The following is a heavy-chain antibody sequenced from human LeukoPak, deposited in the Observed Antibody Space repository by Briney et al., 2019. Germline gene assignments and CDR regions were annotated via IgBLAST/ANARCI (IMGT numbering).Heavy chain of an antibody. CDR2: FDPEDGET. V-gene: IGHV1-24*01. J-gene: IGHJ4*02. D-gene: IGHD2-15*01. CDR1: GYTLTELC. CDR3: ATRFRLPFARYFDY. Sequence: ASVKVSCKVSGYTLTELCMHWVRQAPGKGLEWMGGFDPEDGETIYAQKFQGRVTVTEDTSTDTAYMELSSLRSEDTAVYYCATRFRLPFARYFDYWGQGTLVTVSS.